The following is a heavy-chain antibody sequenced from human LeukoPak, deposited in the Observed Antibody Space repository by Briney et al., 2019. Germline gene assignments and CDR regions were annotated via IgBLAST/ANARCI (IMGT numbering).Heavy chain of an antibody. V-gene: IGHV3-15*01. D-gene: IGHD3-9*01. CDR2: IKSKTDGGTT. CDR3: TTEVNYDILTGSSYYFDY. Sequence: GGSLRLSCAASGFTFCNAWMSWVRQAPGKGLEWVGRIKSKTDGGTTDYAAPVKGRFTISRDDSKNTLYLQMNSLKTEDTAVYYCTTEVNYDILTGSSYYFDYWGQGTLVTVSS. J-gene: IGHJ4*02. CDR1: GFTFCNAW.